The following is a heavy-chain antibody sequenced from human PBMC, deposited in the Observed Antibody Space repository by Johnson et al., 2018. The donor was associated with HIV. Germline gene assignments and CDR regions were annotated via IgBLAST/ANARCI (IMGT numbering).Heavy chain of an antibody. Sequence: QLVESGGGLVKPGGSLRLSCAASGFTFSNAWMSWVRQAPGKGLEWVGRIKSISDGGTADYAAPVRGRFTISRDTSENTLYLQMNSLKTEDTALYYCTTGLSWNDAFHIWAQGTMVTVSS. CDR2: IKSISDGGTA. CDR3: TTGLSWNDAFHI. D-gene: IGHD1-1*01. J-gene: IGHJ3*02. CDR1: GFTFSNAW. V-gene: IGHV3-15*01.